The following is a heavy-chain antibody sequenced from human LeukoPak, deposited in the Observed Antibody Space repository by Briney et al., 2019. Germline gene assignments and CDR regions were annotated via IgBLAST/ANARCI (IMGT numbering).Heavy chain of an antibody. V-gene: IGHV3-23*01. Sequence: GGCLRVSCAASGFTFNNYAMSGVRQGPGKGLGWGSAISGRGGGSYYAGSVRGRFSISRDNSKTTVYLQMNSLRAEDTAVYYCAKDLYTYGPRGPDYWGQGTLVTVSS. CDR1: GFTFNNYA. CDR3: AKDLYTYGPRGPDY. CDR2: ISGRGGGS. D-gene: IGHD5-18*01. J-gene: IGHJ4*02.